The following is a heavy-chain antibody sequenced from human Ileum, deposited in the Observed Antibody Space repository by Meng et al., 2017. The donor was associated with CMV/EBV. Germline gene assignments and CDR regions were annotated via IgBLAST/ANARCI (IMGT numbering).Heavy chain of an antibody. J-gene: IGHJ2*01. CDR2: TYYRSKWYN. Sequence: QLNPAVPDLCHPPQPLPPHLHISWASVSSHGAIWNWIRQSPARGLEWLGKTYYRSKWYNDYAPSVKSRITVKPDTSKNQFSLQLNSVTPEDTAVYYCARENGYEWYFDFWGRGTLVTVSS. V-gene: IGHV6-1*01. D-gene: IGHD6-13*01. CDR1: WASVSSHGAI. CDR3: ARENGYEWYFDF.